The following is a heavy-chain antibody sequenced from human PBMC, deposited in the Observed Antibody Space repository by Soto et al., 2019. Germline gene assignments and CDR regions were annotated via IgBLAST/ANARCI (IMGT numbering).Heavy chain of an antibody. V-gene: IGHV1-69*01. J-gene: IGHJ3*02. CDR2: IIPIFGTA. D-gene: IGHD3-22*01. CDR3: ARATYYYDSSGPMGAFDS. CDR1: GGTFSSYA. Sequence: QVQLVQSGAEVKKPGSSVKVSCKASGGTFSSYAISWVRQAPGQGLEWMGGIIPIFGTANYAQKFQGRVTITADESTSTAYMELSSLRSEDTAVYYCARATYYYDSSGPMGAFDSWGQGTMVTVSS.